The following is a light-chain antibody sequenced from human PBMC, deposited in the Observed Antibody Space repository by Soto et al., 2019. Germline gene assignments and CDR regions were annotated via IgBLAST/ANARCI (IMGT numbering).Light chain of an antibody. J-gene: IGLJ1*01. CDR3: CSYAGSGTYV. CDR1: SSDVGSYNL. Sequence: QSVLTQPASVSGSPGQSITISCTGTSSDVGSYNLVSWYQQHPGKAPKLMIYEGSKRPSGVSNRFSGSKSDNTASLTISGLQAEDEADYYCCSYAGSGTYVFGTGTKVTVL. V-gene: IGLV2-23*01. CDR2: EGS.